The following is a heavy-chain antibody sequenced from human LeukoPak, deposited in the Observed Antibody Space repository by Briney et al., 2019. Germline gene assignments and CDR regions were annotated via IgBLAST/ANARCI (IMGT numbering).Heavy chain of an antibody. J-gene: IGHJ4*02. CDR2: ISGSGGDT. CDR1: GFTVRSYA. D-gene: IGHD6-19*01. Sequence: GGSLRLSCAASGFTVRSYAIYWVRQAPGKGLEWVSGISGSGGDTYFADSVKGRFTISRDNSKNTVFLQMDSLRAEDTAVYYCAKTTAGYSSGRYPGWPVDYWGQGTLVTVSS. V-gene: IGHV3-23*01. CDR3: AKTTAGYSSGRYPGWPVDY.